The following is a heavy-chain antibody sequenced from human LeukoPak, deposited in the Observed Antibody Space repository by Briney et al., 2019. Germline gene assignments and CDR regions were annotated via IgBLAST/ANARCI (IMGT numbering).Heavy chain of an antibody. D-gene: IGHD4-17*01. CDR2: IYYSGST. J-gene: IGHJ6*03. V-gene: IGHV4-59*01. CDR3: ARIRGIDGDYGGSYYMDV. Sequence: SETLSLTCTVSGGSISNYYWSWVRQPPGKGLEWIGYIYYSGSTNYNPSLKSRVTISVDTSKNQFSLKLSSVTAADTAVYYCARIRGIDGDYGGSYYMDVWGKGTTVTISS. CDR1: GGSISNYY.